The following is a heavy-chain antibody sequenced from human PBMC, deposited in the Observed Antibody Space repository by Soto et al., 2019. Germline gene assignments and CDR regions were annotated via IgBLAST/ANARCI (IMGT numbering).Heavy chain of an antibody. J-gene: IGHJ5*02. CDR2: LNAYNGNT. CDR3: ARVLPPFEP. CDR1: GYTFTSYG. Sequence: QVQLVQSGAEVKKPGASVKVSCKASGYTFTSYGISWVRQAPGQGLEWMGWLNAYNGNTNYAQKLPGRVTTTTDTSTSTANMERTSRMSGVTAVYNCARVLPPFEPWGQGTLVTVSS. V-gene: IGHV1-18*01.